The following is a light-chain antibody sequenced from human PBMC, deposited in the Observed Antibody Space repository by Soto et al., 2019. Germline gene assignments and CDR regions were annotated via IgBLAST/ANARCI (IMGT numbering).Light chain of an antibody. Sequence: QSVLTQPASVSGSPGQSITISCTGTSSDVGGYDYVSWYQQHPGKVPKLMIYEVFRRPSGISDRFSGSKSGNTASLTISGLQAEDEAYYYCCSYTTTSTVVFGGGTKVTVL. CDR3: CSYTTTSTVV. CDR1: SSDVGGYDY. V-gene: IGLV2-14*03. J-gene: IGLJ2*01. CDR2: EVF.